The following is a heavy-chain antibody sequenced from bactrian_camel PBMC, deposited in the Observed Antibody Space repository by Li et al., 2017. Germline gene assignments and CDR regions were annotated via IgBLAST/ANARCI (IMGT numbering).Heavy chain of an antibody. Sequence: VQLVESGGGLVQPGGSLRLSCVARGFTFSSFTMSWVRQGPGKGLEWISAIVSGGTTTTYADSVKGRYTISRDNAKNTLYLQLNSLSTDDTARYHCVNGDRTMGWIYWGQGTQVTVS. J-gene: IGHJ4*01. CDR3: VNGDRTMGWIY. V-gene: IGHV3S42*01. D-gene: IGHD3*01. CDR2: IVSGGTTT. CDR1: GFTFSSFT.